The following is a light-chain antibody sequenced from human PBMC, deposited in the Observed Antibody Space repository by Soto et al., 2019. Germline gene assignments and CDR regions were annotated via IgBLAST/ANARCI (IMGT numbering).Light chain of an antibody. CDR1: SSDVGGYNY. Sequence: QSVLTQPASASGSPGQSITISCTGTSSDVGGYNYVSWYQQHPGKAPKLMIYEVSYRPSGVSHRFSGSKSGNTASLTISGLQAEDEADYYCSSYTTSSTLVFGAGTKVTV. CDR3: SSYTTSSTLV. J-gene: IGLJ1*01. V-gene: IGLV2-14*01. CDR2: EVS.